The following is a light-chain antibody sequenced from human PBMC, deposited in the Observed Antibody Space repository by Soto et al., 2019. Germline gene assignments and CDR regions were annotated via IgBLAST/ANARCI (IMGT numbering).Light chain of an antibody. CDR1: SSDVGGYNY. CDR3: SSYTCSSTLYV. CDR2: DVS. V-gene: IGLV2-14*01. Sequence: QSVLTQPASVSGSPGQSITISCTGTSSDVGGYNYVSWYQQHPGKAPKLMIYDVSNRPSGVSNRFSGSKSGNTASLTISGLQAEVEADYYCSSYTCSSTLYVFGTGTKVTVL. J-gene: IGLJ1*01.